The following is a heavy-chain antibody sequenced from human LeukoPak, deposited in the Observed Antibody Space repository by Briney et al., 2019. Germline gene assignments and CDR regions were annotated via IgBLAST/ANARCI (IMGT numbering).Heavy chain of an antibody. Sequence: GGSPRLSCAASGFTVSSNYMSWVRQAPGEGRESLSLIDSDGTTYYGDSVKGRFTISRDNSKNTLYLQMNRLRADDTAVYFCARDYDILTGSAFDIWGQGTMVTVSS. J-gene: IGHJ3*02. CDR3: ARDYDILTGSAFDI. CDR1: GFTVSSNY. V-gene: IGHV3-53*01. D-gene: IGHD3-9*01. CDR2: IDSDGTT.